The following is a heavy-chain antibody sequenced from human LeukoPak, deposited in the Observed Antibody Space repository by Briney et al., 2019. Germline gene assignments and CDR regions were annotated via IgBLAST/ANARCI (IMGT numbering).Heavy chain of an antibody. CDR1: GGSISSSSYY. D-gene: IGHD3-9*01. J-gene: IGHJ6*03. V-gene: IGHV4-39*07. CDR3: ARGAAGYDHFYHMDV. CDR2: IYTSGST. Sequence: SETLSLTCTVSGGSISSSSYYWGWIRQPPGKGLEWIGRIYTSGSTNYNPSLKSRVTMSVDTSKNQFSLKLSSVTAADTAVYYCARGAAGYDHFYHMDVWGKGTTVTISS.